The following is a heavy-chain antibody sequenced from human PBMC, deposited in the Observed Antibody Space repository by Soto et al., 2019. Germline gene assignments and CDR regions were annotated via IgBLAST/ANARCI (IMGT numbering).Heavy chain of an antibody. J-gene: IGHJ6*02. CDR3: ALGACSGGSCYSDYYYGMDV. V-gene: IGHV5-51*01. Sequence: PGESLKISCKGSGYSFTSYWIGWVRQMPGKGLEWMGIIYPGDSDTRYSPSFQGQVTISADKSISTAYLQWSSLKASDTAMYYCALGACSGGSCYSDYYYGMDVWGQGTTVTVSS. CDR2: IYPGDSDT. D-gene: IGHD2-15*01. CDR1: GYSFTSYW.